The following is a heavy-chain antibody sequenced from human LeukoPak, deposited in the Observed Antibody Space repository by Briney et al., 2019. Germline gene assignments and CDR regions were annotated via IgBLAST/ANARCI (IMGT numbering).Heavy chain of an antibody. J-gene: IGHJ4*02. V-gene: IGHV4-34*01. D-gene: IGHD3-9*01. CDR1: GGSFSGHY. Sequence: ASETMSLTCAVYGGSFSGHYWGWIRQPPGKGLEWIGEINHSGSTNYNPSLRSRVTISVDTSKNQFSLKLSSVTAADTAVYYCETGYDILTGYYSSFDYWGQGTLVTVSS. CDR3: ETGYDILTGYYSSFDY. CDR2: INHSGST.